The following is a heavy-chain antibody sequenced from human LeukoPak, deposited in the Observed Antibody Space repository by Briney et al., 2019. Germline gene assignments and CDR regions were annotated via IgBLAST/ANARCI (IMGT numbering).Heavy chain of an antibody. V-gene: IGHV4-59*01. D-gene: IGHD3/OR15-3a*01. CDR1: GGSISTYS. CDR2: MSYRGST. J-gene: IGHJ5*02. Sequence: SETLSLTCTVSGGSISTYSWNRIRQAPGRGLEWIGYMSYRGSTNFNPSLRGRGTMSLDTSKKQFSLELTSVTAEDTAVYYCARSDSTDFKGFDPWGQGTLVTVSS. CDR3: ARSDSTDFKGFDP.